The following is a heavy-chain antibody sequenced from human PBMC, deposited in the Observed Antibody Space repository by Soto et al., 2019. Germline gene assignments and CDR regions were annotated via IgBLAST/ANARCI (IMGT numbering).Heavy chain of an antibody. CDR1: GGSISSSNW. CDR3: ARVVDYDTLTGYYRGAGWFDP. V-gene: IGHV4-4*02. J-gene: IGHJ5*01. D-gene: IGHD3-9*01. Sequence: TSETLSLTCAVSGGSISSSNWWSWVRQPPGKGLEWIGEIYHSGSTNYNPSLKSRVTISVDTSKNQFSLKLSSVTAADTAVYYCARVVDYDTLTGYYRGAGWFDPWGQGTLVTVSS. CDR2: IYHSGST.